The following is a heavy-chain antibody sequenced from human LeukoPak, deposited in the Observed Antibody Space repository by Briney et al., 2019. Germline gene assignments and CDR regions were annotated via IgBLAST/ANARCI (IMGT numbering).Heavy chain of an antibody. D-gene: IGHD6-13*01. J-gene: IGHJ6*02. CDR3: ARDGTAAFEYGMDV. Sequence: PGRSLRLSCAASGYTFSSYGMHWVRQAPGKGLEWVAVIWYDGSNKYYADSVKGRFTISRDNSKNTLYLQMNSLRAEDTAVYYCARDGTAAFEYGMDVWGQGTTVTVSS. CDR2: IWYDGSNK. V-gene: IGHV3-33*01. CDR1: GYTFSSYG.